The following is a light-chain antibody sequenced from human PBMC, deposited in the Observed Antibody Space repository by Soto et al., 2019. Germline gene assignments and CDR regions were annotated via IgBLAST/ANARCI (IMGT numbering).Light chain of an antibody. Sequence: QSALTQPASVSGSPGQSIAISGTGTRIDVGGYEFVSWYQKHPGKPPKLLISKVSNRPSGVSDRFSGSKSGNTASLTISGLQAEDEADYYCSSFTSAYTFXXGSGTXLTVL. V-gene: IGLV2-14*01. CDR1: RIDVGGYEF. CDR2: KVS. J-gene: IGLJ1*01. CDR3: SSFTSAYTFX.